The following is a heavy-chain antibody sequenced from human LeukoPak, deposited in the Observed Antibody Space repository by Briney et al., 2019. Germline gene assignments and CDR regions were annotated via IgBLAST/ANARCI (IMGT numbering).Heavy chain of an antibody. CDR1: GFTFSSYA. Sequence: PGGSLRLSCAASGFTFSSYAVSWVRQAPGKGLEWVSAISGSGGSTYYADSVKGRFTISRDNSKNTLYLQMNSLRAEDTAVYYCAKRGITIFGVVPPGYYYMDVWGKGTTVTVSS. CDR2: ISGSGGST. CDR3: AKRGITIFGVVPPGYYYMDV. J-gene: IGHJ6*03. V-gene: IGHV3-23*01. D-gene: IGHD3-3*01.